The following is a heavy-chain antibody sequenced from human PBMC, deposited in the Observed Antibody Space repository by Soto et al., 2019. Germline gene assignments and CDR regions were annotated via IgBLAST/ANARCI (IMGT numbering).Heavy chain of an antibody. Sequence: QITLKESGPTLVKPTQTLTLTCTFSGFSLSTSGVGVGWIRQPTGKALEWLALIYWNDDKRYSPSLKSRLTITKDTSKTQVVLTMTTMDPVDTATYYCAHSVAGGWYNSDYYCDYWGQGTLVTVSS. J-gene: IGHJ4*02. D-gene: IGHD6-19*01. CDR2: IYWNDDK. V-gene: IGHV2-5*01. CDR1: GFSLSTSGVG. CDR3: AHSVAGGWYNSDYYCDY.